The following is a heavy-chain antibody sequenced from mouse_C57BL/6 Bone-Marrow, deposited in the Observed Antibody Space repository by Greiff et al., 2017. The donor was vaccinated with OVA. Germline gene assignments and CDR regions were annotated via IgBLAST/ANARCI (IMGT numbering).Heavy chain of an antibody. CDR1: GFTFSDYY. Sequence: EVNLVESGGGLVQPGGSLKLSCAASGFTFSDYYMYWVRQTPEKRLEWVAYISNGGGSTYYPDTVKGRFTISRDNAKNTLYLQMSRLKSEDTAMYYCARQGRSGFDYWGQGTTLTVSS. CDR3: ARQGRSGFDY. V-gene: IGHV5-12*01. CDR2: ISNGGGST. J-gene: IGHJ2*01. D-gene: IGHD3-1*01.